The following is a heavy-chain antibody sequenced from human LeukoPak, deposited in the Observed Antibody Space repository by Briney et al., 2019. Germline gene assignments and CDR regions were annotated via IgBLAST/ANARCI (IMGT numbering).Heavy chain of an antibody. D-gene: IGHD3-10*01. CDR1: GFTFSSYA. J-gene: IGHJ4*02. V-gene: IGHV3-23*01. Sequence: GGSLRLSCAASGFTFSSYAMTWVRQAPGKGLKWVSAISASGGNTYYADSVKGRFTISRDDSKNTVYLQMNSLRAEDTAVYSCAKYTSGTSYRGLDQWGQGTLVTVSS. CDR2: ISASGGNT. CDR3: AKYTSGTSYRGLDQ.